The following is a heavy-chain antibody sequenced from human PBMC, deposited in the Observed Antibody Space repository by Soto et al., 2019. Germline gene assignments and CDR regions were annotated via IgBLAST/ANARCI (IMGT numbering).Heavy chain of an antibody. CDR1: GFTFSSYA. Sequence: PGGSLRLSCAASGFTFSSYAMSWVRQAPGKGLEWVSGINWNGGSTGYADSVKGRFTISRDNADNSLHLQMNSLRAEDTAVYYCARGTSAWRNAIDIWGQGTMVTVSS. V-gene: IGHV3-20*04. CDR2: INWNGGST. CDR3: ARGTSAWRNAIDI. D-gene: IGHD2-2*01. J-gene: IGHJ3*02.